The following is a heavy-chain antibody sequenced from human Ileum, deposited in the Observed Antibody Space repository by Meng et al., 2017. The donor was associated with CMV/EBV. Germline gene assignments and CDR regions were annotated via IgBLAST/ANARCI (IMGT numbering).Heavy chain of an antibody. Sequence: SCHSSGYTFTSYYLPWVRQAPGQGLEWMGIINPSGGSTSYAQKFQGRVTMTRDTSTSTVYMELSSLRSEDTAVYYCARMGSSSSFDYWGQGTLVTVSS. CDR2: INPSGGST. CDR3: ARMGSSSSFDY. J-gene: IGHJ4*02. CDR1: GYTFTSYY. V-gene: IGHV1-46*01. D-gene: IGHD6-6*01.